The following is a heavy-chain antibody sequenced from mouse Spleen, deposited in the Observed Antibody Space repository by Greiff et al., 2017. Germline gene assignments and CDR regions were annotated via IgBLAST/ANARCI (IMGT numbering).Heavy chain of an antibody. CDR3: TRATTVVALDY. V-gene: IGHV6-6*01. CDR1: GFTFSDAW. J-gene: IGHJ2*01. D-gene: IGHD1-1*01. CDR2: IRNKANNHAT. Sequence: EVKLMESGGGLVQPGGSMKLSCAASGFTFSDAWMDWVRQSPEKGLEWVAEIRNKANNHATYYAESVKGRFTISRDDSKSSVYLQMNSLRAEDTGIYYCTRATTVVALDYWGQGTTLTVSS.